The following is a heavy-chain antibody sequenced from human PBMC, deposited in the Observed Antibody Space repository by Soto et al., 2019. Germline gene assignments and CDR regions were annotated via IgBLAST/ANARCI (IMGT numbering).Heavy chain of an antibody. Sequence: PVGSLILSCSASGFTFSEYSVHWVRQAPGKGLQYVSTISSDGDITYYADSVKGRFTISRDNSKNTLYLQMNSLRPEDTAVYYCVKVSTFYDILTGYYSTNFFDPWGQGTLVTVSS. D-gene: IGHD3-9*01. CDR1: GFTFSEYS. V-gene: IGHV3-64D*06. CDR3: VKVSTFYDILTGYYSTNFFDP. J-gene: IGHJ5*02. CDR2: ISSDGDIT.